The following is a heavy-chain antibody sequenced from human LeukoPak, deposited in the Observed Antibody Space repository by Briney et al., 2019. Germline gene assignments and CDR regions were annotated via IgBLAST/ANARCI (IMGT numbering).Heavy chain of an antibody. CDR3: ARVGPLGAYCGGDCYYFDY. D-gene: IGHD2-21*02. CDR1: GFTFSSYS. Sequence: GGSLRLSCAASGFTFSSYSMNWVRQAPGKGLEWVSSISSSSSYIYYADSVKGRFTISRDNAKNSLYLQMNSLRAEDTAVYYCARVGPLGAYCGGDCYYFDYWGQGTPVTVSS. J-gene: IGHJ4*02. CDR2: ISSSSSYI. V-gene: IGHV3-21*01.